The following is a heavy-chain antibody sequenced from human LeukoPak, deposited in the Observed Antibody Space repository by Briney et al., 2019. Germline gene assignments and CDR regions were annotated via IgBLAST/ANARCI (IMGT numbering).Heavy chain of an antibody. D-gene: IGHD3-10*01. CDR1: GGSFSGYY. Sequence: SETLSLTCAVYGGSFSGYYWSWIRQPPGKGLEWIGSIYYSGSTYYNPSLKSRVTISVDTSKNQFSLKLSSVTAADTAVYYCARVRITMVRGANYYYYGMDVWGQGTTVTVSS. CDR3: ARVRITMVRGANYYYYGMDV. CDR2: IYYSGST. V-gene: IGHV4-34*01. J-gene: IGHJ6*02.